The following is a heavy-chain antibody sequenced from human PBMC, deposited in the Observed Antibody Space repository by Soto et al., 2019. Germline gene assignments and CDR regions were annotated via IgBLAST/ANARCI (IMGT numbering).Heavy chain of an antibody. Sequence: QVHLVESGGGVVQPGGSLRLSCVASGFTFSFSSIHWVRQAPGKGLEWVAIIWFDGSNKYYADSVKGRFSISRDNSKNTVFLKRLSLTVEDTAVFSWVRAQVPAATTYFAWWGPGTLVIVSS. CDR1: GFTFSFSS. CDR2: IWFDGSNK. D-gene: IGHD2-15*01. J-gene: IGHJ4*02. V-gene: IGHV3-33*01. CDR3: VRAQVPAATTYFAW.